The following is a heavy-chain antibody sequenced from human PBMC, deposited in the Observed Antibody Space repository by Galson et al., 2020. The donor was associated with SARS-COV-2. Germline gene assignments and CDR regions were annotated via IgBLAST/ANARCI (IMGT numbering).Heavy chain of an antibody. J-gene: IGHJ4*02. CDR1: GFSLTTTGVG. V-gene: IGHV2-5*02. D-gene: IGHD3-10*01. CDR2: IYWDDDK. CDR3: ARNSVWFGATDYFDY. Sequence: SGPTLVKPTQTLTLTCTFSGFSLTTTGVGVGWFRHPPGKARDWLAGIYWDDDKRYSPSLTGRLTTTKDTSKNEVVLTMTNMAPVDTATYYCARNSVWFGATDYFDYWGQGTLVTV.